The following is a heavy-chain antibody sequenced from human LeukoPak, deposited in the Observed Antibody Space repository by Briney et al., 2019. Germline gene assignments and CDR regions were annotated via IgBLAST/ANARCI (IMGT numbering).Heavy chain of an antibody. CDR3: ARAGYSSGRYFDY. D-gene: IGHD6-19*01. CDR1: GGSISSYY. Sequence: SETLSLTCTVSGGSISSYYWSWIRQPPGKGLEWIGYIYYSGSTNYNPSLKSRVTISVDTSKNQFSLELSSVTAADTAVYYCARAGYSSGRYFDYWGQGTLVTVSS. CDR2: IYYSGST. J-gene: IGHJ4*02. V-gene: IGHV4-59*08.